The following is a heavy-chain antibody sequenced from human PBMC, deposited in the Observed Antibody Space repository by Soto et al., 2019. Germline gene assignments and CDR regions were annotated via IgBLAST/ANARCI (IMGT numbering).Heavy chain of an antibody. V-gene: IGHV4-39*01. J-gene: IGHJ4*02. D-gene: IGHD6-6*01. Sequence: QLQLQESGPGLVKPSETLSLTCTVSGDSITSSSFYWGWIRQPPGKGLECIGNIYYDGNTYYNPSPTSRVTISLDTSKNQFSLRLNSVTAADTAVYYCARSTIATRLFMYPFDSWGQGTLVTVSS. CDR3: ARSTIATRLFMYPFDS. CDR2: IYYDGNT. CDR1: GDSITSSSFY.